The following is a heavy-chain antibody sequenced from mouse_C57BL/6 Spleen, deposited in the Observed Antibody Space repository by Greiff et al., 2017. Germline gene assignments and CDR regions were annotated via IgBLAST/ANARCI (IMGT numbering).Heavy chain of an antibody. J-gene: IGHJ2*01. CDR1: GFNIKDYY. CDR3: TTWDYEKGDFDY. CDR2: IDPEDGDT. V-gene: IGHV14-1*01. Sequence: EVQLQQSGAELVRPGASVKLSCTASGFNIKDYYMHWVKQRPEQGLEWIGRIDPEDGDTEYAPKFQGKATLTADTSSNTAYLQLSSLTSEDTAVYYCTTWDYEKGDFDYWGQGTTLTVSS. D-gene: IGHD2-4*01.